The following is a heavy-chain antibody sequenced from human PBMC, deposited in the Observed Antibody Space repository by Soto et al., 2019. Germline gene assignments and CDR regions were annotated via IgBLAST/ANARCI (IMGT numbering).Heavy chain of an antibody. CDR1: GFTVSTNY. J-gene: IGHJ4*02. Sequence: EVQLVESGGGLIQPGGSLRLSCAASGFTVSTNYMSWVRQAPGKGLEWVSVIYSGGSTYYADSVKGRFTTSRDNSKNTLYLQMNSLRAEDTAVYYWARARIAAAGYYFDYWGQVTLVTVSS. CDR2: IYSGGST. V-gene: IGHV3-53*01. CDR3: ARARIAAAGYYFDY. D-gene: IGHD6-13*01.